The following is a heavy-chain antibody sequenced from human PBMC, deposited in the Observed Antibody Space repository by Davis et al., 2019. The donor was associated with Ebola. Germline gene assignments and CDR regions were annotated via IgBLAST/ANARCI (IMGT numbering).Heavy chain of an antibody. D-gene: IGHD2-2*01. CDR3: ARATYLGYCISTSCYGGLGFDY. J-gene: IGHJ4*02. CDR2: IKQDGSEK. Sequence: GGSLRLSCAASGFVFSSYWMSWVRQAPGKGLEWVANIKQDGSEKYYVDSVKGRFTISRDNAKNSLYLQMNSLRAEDTAVYYCARATYLGYCISTSCYGGLGFDYWGQGTLVTVSS. CDR1: GFVFSSYW. V-gene: IGHV3-7*03.